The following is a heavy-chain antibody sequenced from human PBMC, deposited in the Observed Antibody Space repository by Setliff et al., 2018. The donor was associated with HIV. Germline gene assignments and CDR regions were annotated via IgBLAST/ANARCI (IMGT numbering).Heavy chain of an antibody. D-gene: IGHD3-10*01. Sequence: ASVKVSCKASGDIPRHYGFNWVRQAPGQGLEWVGSVIPVFGELHYAQRFQGRVTITADRSSNTAYMEIMSLRSDDTATYYCGRGVLYGLSEYWGPGSLVTVSS. CDR1: GDIPRHYG. V-gene: IGHV1-69*13. CDR3: GRGVLYGLSEY. CDR2: VIPVFGEL. J-gene: IGHJ4*02.